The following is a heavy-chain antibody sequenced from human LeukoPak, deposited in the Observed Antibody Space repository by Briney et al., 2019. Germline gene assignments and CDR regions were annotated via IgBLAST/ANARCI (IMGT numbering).Heavy chain of an antibody. CDR3: ARDNSVRDEAWWFNP. V-gene: IGHV1-46*01. D-gene: IGHD5-24*01. CDR1: GYTFTSNY. Sequence: ASVKVSCKAFGYTFTSNYMHWVRQAPGQGPEWMGVISPSGGSTTYAQKFQDRLTLTRDMSTSTHYLELSSLRSEDTAVYYCARDNSVRDEAWWFNPWGQGTLVTVSS. J-gene: IGHJ5*02. CDR2: ISPSGGST.